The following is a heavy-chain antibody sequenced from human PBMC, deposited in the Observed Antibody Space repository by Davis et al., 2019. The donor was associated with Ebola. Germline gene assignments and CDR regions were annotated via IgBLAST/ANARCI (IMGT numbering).Heavy chain of an antibody. Sequence: PSETLSLTCALSGYSISSGYYWSWIRQPPGKGLEWIGYIYYSGSTNYNPSLKSRVTISVDTSKNQFSLKLSSVTAADTAVYYCARDLSGWFDPWGQGTLVTVSS. CDR3: ARDLSGWFDP. CDR2: IYYSGST. D-gene: IGHD3-10*01. CDR1: GYSISSGYY. J-gene: IGHJ5*02. V-gene: IGHV4-61*01.